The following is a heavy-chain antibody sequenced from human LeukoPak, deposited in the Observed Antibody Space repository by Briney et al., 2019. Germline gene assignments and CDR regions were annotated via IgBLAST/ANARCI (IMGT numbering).Heavy chain of an antibody. CDR1: GFTFSSYA. D-gene: IGHD5-24*01. V-gene: IGHV3-30-3*01. CDR2: ISYDGSNK. CDR3: ASPRAGGYNPGAN. J-gene: IGHJ4*02. Sequence: GGSLRLSCAASGFTFSSYAMHWVRQAPGKGLEWVAVISYDGSNKYYADSVKGRFTISRDNSKNTLYLQMNSLRAEDTAVYYCASPRAGGYNPGANWGQGTLVTVSS.